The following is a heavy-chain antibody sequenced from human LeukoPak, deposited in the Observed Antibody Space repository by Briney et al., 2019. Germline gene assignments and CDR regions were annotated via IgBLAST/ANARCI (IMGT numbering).Heavy chain of an antibody. Sequence: GESLKISCQGSGYTFTSYWIGWVRQTPGKGLEWMGIIYPDDSDTRYSPSFRGQVTISADKSINTAYLQWSSLKASDTAIYYCARHTHHDYWGQGTLVTVSS. CDR2: IYPDDSDT. V-gene: IGHV5-51*01. J-gene: IGHJ4*02. CDR3: ARHTHHDY. CDR1: GYTFTSYW.